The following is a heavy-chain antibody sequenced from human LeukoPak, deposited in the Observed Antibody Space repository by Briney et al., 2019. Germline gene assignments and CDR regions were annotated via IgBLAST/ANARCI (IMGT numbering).Heavy chain of an antibody. J-gene: IGHJ4*02. D-gene: IGHD1-26*01. Sequence: SETLSLTCIVSGGSISSYYWSWVRQPPGKGLEWIGFIYYSGSTKYNPSLKSRVTISVDTSKNQFSLKLSSVTAADTAVYYCARSSSGTYSHFYWGQGTLVTVSS. CDR2: IYYSGST. CDR1: GGSISSYY. V-gene: IGHV4-59*01. CDR3: ARSSSGTYSHFY.